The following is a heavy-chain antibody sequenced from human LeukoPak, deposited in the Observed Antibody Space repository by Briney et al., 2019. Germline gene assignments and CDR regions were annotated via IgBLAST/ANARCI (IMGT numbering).Heavy chain of an antibody. Sequence: ASVKVSCKASGYTFTSYGISWVRQAPGQGLEWMGWISAYNGNTNCAQKLQGRVTMTTDTSTSTAYMELRSLRSDDTAVYYCARDLFPNYYGSGSYYPYYFDYWGQGTLVTVSS. CDR3: ARDLFPNYYGSGSYYPYYFDY. D-gene: IGHD3-10*01. CDR2: ISAYNGNT. V-gene: IGHV1-18*01. CDR1: GYTFTSYG. J-gene: IGHJ4*02.